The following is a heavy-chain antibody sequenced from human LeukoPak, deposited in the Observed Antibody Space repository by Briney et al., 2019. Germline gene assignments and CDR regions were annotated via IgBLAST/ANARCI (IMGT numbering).Heavy chain of an antibody. CDR3: ARELFGGEQKGYYYYYMDV. CDR1: GYTFTGYY. Sequence: SVKVSCKASGYTFTGYYMHWVRQAPGQGLEWMGGIIPIFGTANYAQKFQGRVTITADKSTSTAYMELSSLRSEDTAVYYCARELFGGEQKGYYYYYMDVWGKGTTVTVSS. CDR2: IIPIFGTA. J-gene: IGHJ6*03. D-gene: IGHD3-3*01. V-gene: IGHV1-69*06.